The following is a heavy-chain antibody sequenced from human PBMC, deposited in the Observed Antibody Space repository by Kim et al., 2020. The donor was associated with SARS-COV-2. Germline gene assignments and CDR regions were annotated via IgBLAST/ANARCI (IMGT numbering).Heavy chain of an antibody. CDR1: GFTFSSYA. V-gene: IGHV3-23*03. Sequence: GGSLRLSCAASGFTFSSYAMSWVRQAPGKGLEWVSVIYSGGSSTYYADSVKGRFTISRDNSKNTLYLQMNSLRAEDTAVYYCAKELFPTGYYLNHYYYGMDVWGQGTTVTVSS. CDR3: AKELFPTGYYLNHYYYGMDV. D-gene: IGHD3-9*01. CDR2: IYSGGSST. J-gene: IGHJ6*02.